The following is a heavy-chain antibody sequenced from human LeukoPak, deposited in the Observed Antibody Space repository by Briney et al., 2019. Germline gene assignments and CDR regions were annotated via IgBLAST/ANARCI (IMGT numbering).Heavy chain of an antibody. D-gene: IGHD3-3*01. J-gene: IGHJ3*02. CDR1: GYTFTSCY. CDR3: ARVYYDFWSGYEYDAFDI. CDR2: INPSGGST. Sequence: ASVKVSCKASGYTFTSCYMHWVRQAPGQGLEWMGIINPSGGSTSYAQKFQGRVTMTRDTSTSTVYMELSSLRSEDTAVYYCARVYYDFWSGYEYDAFDIWGQGTMVTVSS. V-gene: IGHV1-46*01.